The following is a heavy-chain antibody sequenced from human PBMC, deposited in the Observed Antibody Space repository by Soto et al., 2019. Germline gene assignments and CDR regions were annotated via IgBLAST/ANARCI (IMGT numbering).Heavy chain of an antibody. Sequence: QVQLVQSGAEVKKAGASVKVSCKASGYTFTSHDINWVRQATGQGLEWMGWMNPNSGNTGYAQKFQGRVTMTRNTSISTAYMEPSSLRSEDTAVYYCAGLDYGVYARFDYWGQGTLVTVSS. D-gene: IGHD4-17*01. V-gene: IGHV1-8*01. CDR3: AGLDYGVYARFDY. CDR1: GYTFTSHD. J-gene: IGHJ4*02. CDR2: MNPNSGNT.